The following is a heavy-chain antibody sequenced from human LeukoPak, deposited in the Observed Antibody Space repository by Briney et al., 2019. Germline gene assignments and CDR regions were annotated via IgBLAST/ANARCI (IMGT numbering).Heavy chain of an antibody. CDR3: ARDRVYDILTGYDNWFDP. V-gene: IGHV1-18*01. J-gene: IGHJ5*02. CDR1: GYPLTSCG. D-gene: IGHD3-9*01. Sequence: ASVEVSFKASGYPLTSCGISLVRPASGQGLEWGGWFIAYNGNIRYAQKLQGRVTMTTDTYTSTAYMELRSLRSDDTAVYYCARDRVYDILTGYDNWFDPWGEGALVTVSS. CDR2: FIAYNGNI.